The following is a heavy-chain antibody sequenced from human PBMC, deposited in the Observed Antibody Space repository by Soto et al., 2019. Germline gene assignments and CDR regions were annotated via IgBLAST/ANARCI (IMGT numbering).Heavy chain of an antibody. CDR3: ASSGGWWRLDV. CDR1: GDSINNGYW. Sequence: QVQLQESGPGLVKPSGTLSLTCGVSGDSINNGYWWTWVRQPPGKGLEWFGEKHHSGSTNYNLSLKXXVSISLDKSKNQFSLNLSSVTAAATAVYFCASSGGWWRLDVWGQGTTVTVSS. J-gene: IGHJ6*02. CDR2: KHHSGST. D-gene: IGHD6-19*01. V-gene: IGHV4-4*02.